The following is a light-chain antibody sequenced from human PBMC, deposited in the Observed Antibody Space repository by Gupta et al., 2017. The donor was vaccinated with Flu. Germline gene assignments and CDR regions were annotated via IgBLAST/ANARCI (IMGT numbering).Light chain of an antibody. CDR3: QQSNETVPYT. Sequence: SSLSVSVGDTVTITCRTSQSIRSFLNWYKQKPGEAPRLLIYGASTWASGVPASFRGSGSGTDFTLTISSGQPEDCGLYYCQQSNETVPYTFGQGTRLEIE. J-gene: IGKJ2*01. CDR1: QSIRSF. CDR2: GAS. V-gene: IGKV1-39*01.